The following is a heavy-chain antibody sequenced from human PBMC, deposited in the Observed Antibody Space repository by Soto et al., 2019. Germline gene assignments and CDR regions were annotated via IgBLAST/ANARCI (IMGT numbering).Heavy chain of an antibody. CDR3: AKDHTVVIRDAYDI. CDR1: GFTFSSYA. CDR2: ISDSGTGT. Sequence: EVQILESGGGLVQPGGSLRLCCAASGFTFSSYAMSWVRQAPGKGLAWVSGISDSGTGTYYADSVKGRFTISRDNSKNTVYLQMKSLRAEDTAVYYCAKDHTVVIRDAYDIWGQGTMVNVSS. V-gene: IGHV3-23*01. J-gene: IGHJ3*02. D-gene: IGHD3-22*01.